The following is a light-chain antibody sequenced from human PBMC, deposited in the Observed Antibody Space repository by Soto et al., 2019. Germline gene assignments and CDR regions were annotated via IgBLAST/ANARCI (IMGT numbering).Light chain of an antibody. CDR1: HSVSSSY. J-gene: IGKJ1*01. CDR2: GAS. CDR3: QQYGSSRWK. Sequence: EIVLSQSPGTLSLSPVERATLSFTASHSVSSSYLAWYQQKPGQAPRLLIYGASSRATGIPDRFSGSGSGTDFTLTISRLEPEDFAVYYCQQYGSSRWKFGQGTKVDIK. V-gene: IGKV3-20*01.